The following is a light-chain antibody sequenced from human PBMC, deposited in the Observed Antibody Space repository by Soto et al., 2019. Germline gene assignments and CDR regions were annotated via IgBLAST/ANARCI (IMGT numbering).Light chain of an antibody. CDR2: DAS. J-gene: IGKJ4*01. CDR3: LQDDSYPLT. Sequence: AIQMTQSPSSLSASVGDRVTITCRASRGIRNDLSWYQQKPGKAPELLIFDASSLQSGVPSRFSGSGSGTDFSLTITSLQPEDFVTYYCLQDDSYPLTFGGGTKVEI. V-gene: IGKV1-6*01. CDR1: RGIRND.